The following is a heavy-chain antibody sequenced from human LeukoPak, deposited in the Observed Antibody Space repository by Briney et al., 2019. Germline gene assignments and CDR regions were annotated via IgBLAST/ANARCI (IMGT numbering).Heavy chain of an antibody. CDR3: ARDIGLDV. V-gene: IGHV4-39*07. CDR1: GGSISSGSYY. CDR2: IYHSGST. J-gene: IGHJ6*04. Sequence: PSETLSLTCTVSGGSISSGSYYWSWIRQPPGKGLEWIGSIYHSGSTYYNPSLKSRVTISVDTSKNQFSLKLSSVTAADTAVYYCARDIGLDVWGKGTTVTVSS.